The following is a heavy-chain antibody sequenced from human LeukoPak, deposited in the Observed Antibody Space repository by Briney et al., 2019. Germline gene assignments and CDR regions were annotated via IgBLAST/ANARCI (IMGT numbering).Heavy chain of an antibody. D-gene: IGHD3-22*01. Sequence: GASVKVSCKASGYTFTAYYIHWVRQAPGQGLESMGRINPKNGDTNYAQKFQDRVTMTRDTSISTAYLELSRLTSDDTAVYYCARDERYDSSGYPFDYWGQGTLVTVSS. V-gene: IGHV1-2*06. CDR2: INPKNGDT. CDR3: ARDERYDSSGYPFDY. J-gene: IGHJ4*02. CDR1: GYTFTAYY.